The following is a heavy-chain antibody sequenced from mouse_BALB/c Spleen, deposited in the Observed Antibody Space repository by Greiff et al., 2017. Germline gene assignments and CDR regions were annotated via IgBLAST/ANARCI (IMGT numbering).Heavy chain of an antibody. Sequence: VQLQQSGPSLVKPSQTLSLTCSVTGDSITSGYWNWIRKFPGNKLEYMGYISYSGSTYYNPSLKSRISITRDTSKNQYYLQLNSVTTEDTATYYCARNYGSRGGFAYWGQGTLVTVSA. J-gene: IGHJ3*01. V-gene: IGHV3-8*02. CDR2: ISYSGST. CDR1: GDSITSGY. CDR3: ARNYGSRGGFAY. D-gene: IGHD1-1*01.